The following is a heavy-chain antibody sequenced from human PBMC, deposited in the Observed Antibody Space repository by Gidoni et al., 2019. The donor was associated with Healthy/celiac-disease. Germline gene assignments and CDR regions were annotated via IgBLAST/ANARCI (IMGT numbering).Heavy chain of an antibody. D-gene: IGHD2-2*01. J-gene: IGHJ6*02. CDR3: ASGCSSTSCYPDYYYGMDV. CDR2: IIPIFGTA. V-gene: IGHV1-69*01. CDR1: GGTFSSYA. Sequence: QVQLVQSGAEGKKPGSSVKVSCKASGGTFSSYASSWVRQAPGQGLEWMGGIIPIFGTANYAQKFQGRVTITADESTSTAYMELSSLRSEDTAVYYCASGCSSTSCYPDYYYGMDVWGQGTTVTVSS.